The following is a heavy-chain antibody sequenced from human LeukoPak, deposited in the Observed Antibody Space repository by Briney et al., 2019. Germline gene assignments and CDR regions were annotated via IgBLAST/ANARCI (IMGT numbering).Heavy chain of an antibody. CDR3: ARERLDGVIFDS. D-gene: IGHD3-10*01. J-gene: IGHJ3*02. V-gene: IGHV3-21*01. Sequence: GGSLRLSCAASGFTFSSYSMNWVRQAPGKGLEWVASISSSSSYIYYGDSVKGRFTISRDNAKNSLYLQMNSLRGEDTAVYYCARERLDGVIFDSWDEGTMVTVSS. CDR1: GFTFSSYS. CDR2: ISSSSSYI.